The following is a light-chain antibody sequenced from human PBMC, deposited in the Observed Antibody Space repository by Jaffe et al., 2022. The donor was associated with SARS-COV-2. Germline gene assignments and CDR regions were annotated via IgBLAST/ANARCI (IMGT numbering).Light chain of an antibody. V-gene: IGKV3-20*01. CDR2: AAS. CDR1: QSVSSNY. CDR3: QQYGNSPPYT. Sequence: EIVLTQSPGTLSLSPGERATLSCRASQSVSSNYLAWYQQKPGQAPRVLIYAASSRATGIPDRFSGSGSGTDFTLTITRLEPEDFAVYYCQQYGNSPPYTFGQGTKLEIK. J-gene: IGKJ2*01.